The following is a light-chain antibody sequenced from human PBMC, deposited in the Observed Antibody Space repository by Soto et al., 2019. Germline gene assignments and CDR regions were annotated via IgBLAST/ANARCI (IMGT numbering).Light chain of an antibody. V-gene: IGKV3-20*01. J-gene: IGKJ2*01. CDR2: AAS. CDR1: QTINNNF. CDR3: QQYGSSPPYT. Sequence: EIVMTQSPGTLSLSPGERATLSCRASQTINNNFLGWYQQKPGQPPRLLIFAASRRATGIPDRFSGSGCGTDFTLTLSRLEPGDFGVYYCQQYGSSPPYTFGQGTKLDIK.